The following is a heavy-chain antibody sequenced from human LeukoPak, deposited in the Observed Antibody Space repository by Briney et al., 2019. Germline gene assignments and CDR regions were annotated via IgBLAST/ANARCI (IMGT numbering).Heavy chain of an antibody. Sequence: GGSLRLSCAASGFTFSSYWMSWVRQAPGKGLEWVSYISSSGSTKYYADSVKGRFTISRDNAKNSLYLQMNSLRAEDTALYYCAKAAYSGTYYYDYWGQGTLVTVSS. CDR1: GFTFSSYW. D-gene: IGHD1-26*01. V-gene: IGHV3-48*04. CDR3: AKAAYSGTYYYDY. CDR2: ISSSGSTK. J-gene: IGHJ4*02.